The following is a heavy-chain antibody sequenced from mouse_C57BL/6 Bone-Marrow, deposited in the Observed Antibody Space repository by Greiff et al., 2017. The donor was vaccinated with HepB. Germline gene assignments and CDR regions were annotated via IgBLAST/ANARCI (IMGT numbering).Heavy chain of an antibody. J-gene: IGHJ4*01. CDR2: IDPENGDT. CDR3: TSQLRLYAMDY. CDR1: GFNIKDDY. D-gene: IGHD3-2*02. Sequence: EVQLQQSGAELVRPGASVKLSCTASGFNIKDDYMHWVKQRPEQGLEWIGWIDPENGDTEYASKFQGKATITADTSTNTAYLQLSSLTSEDTAVYYFTSQLRLYAMDYWGQGTSVTVSS. V-gene: IGHV14-4*01.